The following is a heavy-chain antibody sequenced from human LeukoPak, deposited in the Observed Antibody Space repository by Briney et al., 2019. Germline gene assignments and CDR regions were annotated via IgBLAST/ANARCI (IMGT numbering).Heavy chain of an antibody. J-gene: IGHJ4*02. D-gene: IGHD2-8*01. CDR1: GGTFISYA. V-gene: IGHV1-69*06. Sequence: EASVKVSCKASGGTFISYAISWVRQAPGQGLEWMGGIIPIFGTANYAQKFQGRVTMTEDTSTDTAYMELSSLRSEDTAVYYCATLMYAGYFDYWGQGTLVTVSS. CDR2: IIPIFGTA. CDR3: ATLMYAGYFDY.